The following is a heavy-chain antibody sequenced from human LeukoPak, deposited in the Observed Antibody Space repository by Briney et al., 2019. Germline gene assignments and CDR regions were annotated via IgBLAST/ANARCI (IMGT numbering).Heavy chain of an antibody. CDR2: IYHSGST. D-gene: IGHD6-6*01. CDR1: GGSISSNNW. CDR3: ARDVGARLPGY. V-gene: IGHV4-4*02. J-gene: IGHJ4*02. Sequence: SGTLSLTCAVSGGSISSNNWWSWVRQPPGKGLEWIGEIYHSGSTNYNPSLKSRVTISVDKSKNQLSLKLTSVTAADTAVYYCARDVGARLPGYWGQGTLVTVSS.